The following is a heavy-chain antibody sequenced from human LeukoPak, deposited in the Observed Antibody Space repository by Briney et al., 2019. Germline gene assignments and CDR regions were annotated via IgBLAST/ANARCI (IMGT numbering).Heavy chain of an antibody. Sequence: NPSETLSLTCTVSGGSISSYYRSRIRQPPGKGLEWIGYIYYSGSTNYNPSLKSRVTISVDTSKNQFSLKLSSVTAADTAVYYCARGIGPPDYWGQGTLVTVSS. CDR2: IYYSGST. V-gene: IGHV4-59*01. J-gene: IGHJ4*02. D-gene: IGHD2-15*01. CDR3: ARGIGPPDY. CDR1: GGSISSYY.